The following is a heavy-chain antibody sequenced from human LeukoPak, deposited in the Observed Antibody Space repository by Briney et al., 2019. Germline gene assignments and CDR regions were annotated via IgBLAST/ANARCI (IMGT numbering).Heavy chain of an antibody. D-gene: IGHD3-10*01. CDR1: GGSISSGGYY. J-gene: IGHJ4*02. V-gene: IGHV4-31*03. CDR2: IYYSGST. CDR3: ARGWFGEFNFDY. Sequence: PLETLSLTCTVSGGSISSGGYYWSWIRQHPGKGLEWIGYIYYSGSTYYNPSLKSRVTISVDTSKNQFSLKLSSVTAADTAVYYCARGWFGEFNFDYWGQGTLVTVSS.